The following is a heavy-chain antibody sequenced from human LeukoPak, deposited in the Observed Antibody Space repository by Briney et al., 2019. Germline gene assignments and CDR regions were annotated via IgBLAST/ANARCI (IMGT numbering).Heavy chain of an antibody. J-gene: IGHJ4*02. CDR1: GFTFSNYA. V-gene: IGHV3-23*01. CDR3: AQGRLGYSYGAFDH. Sequence: GGSLRLSCAASGFTFSNYAMSWVRQAPGKGLEWGSVISGSGGSTNFADSVKGRFTSSRDNSKNTLYLQMHSLRGEDTAVYYCAQGRLGYSYGAFDHWGQGTLVTVSS. D-gene: IGHD5-18*01. CDR2: ISGSGGST.